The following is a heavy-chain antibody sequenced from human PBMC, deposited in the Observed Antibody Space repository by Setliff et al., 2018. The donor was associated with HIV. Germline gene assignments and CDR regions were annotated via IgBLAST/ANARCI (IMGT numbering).Heavy chain of an antibody. D-gene: IGHD2-15*01. J-gene: IGHJ2*01. V-gene: IGHV4-39*07. CDR2: IYYSGST. Sequence: SETLSLTCSVSGGSIRNSGYYWGWIRQPPGKGLEWIGSIYYSGSTYYNPSPKSRVTISVDTSKNQFSLKLSSVTAADTAVYYCARSRGDIVMMVAAHWYFDLWGRGTLVTVSS. CDR3: ARSRGDIVMMVAAHWYFDL. CDR1: GGSIRNSGYY.